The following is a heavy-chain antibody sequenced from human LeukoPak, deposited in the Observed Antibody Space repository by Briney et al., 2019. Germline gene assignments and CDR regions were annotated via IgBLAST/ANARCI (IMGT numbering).Heavy chain of an antibody. CDR3: SRRDSGRWYNWFDP. Sequence: WESLKISCKGSGYSFTNYWNSWVRPMPGKGLEWMGNIYPGDSDTRYSQSFQGQVTISPDKAISTAYLQWSSPKASGTAMEYLSRRDSGRWYNWFDPWGQGTLVTVSS. D-gene: IGHD6-13*01. CDR2: IYPGDSDT. V-gene: IGHV5-51*01. J-gene: IGHJ5*02. CDR1: GYSFTNYW.